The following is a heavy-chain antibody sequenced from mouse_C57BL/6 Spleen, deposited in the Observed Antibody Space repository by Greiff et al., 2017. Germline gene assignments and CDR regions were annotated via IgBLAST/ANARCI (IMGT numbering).Heavy chain of an antibody. D-gene: IGHD2-4*01. V-gene: IGHV1-50*01. Sequence: VQLQQPGAELVKPGASVKLSCKASGYTFTSYWMQWVKQRPGQGLEWIGEIDPSDSYTNYNQKFKGKATLIVDTSSSTAYMQLSSLTSEDSAVYYCARTYDYDGYWGQGTTPTVSS. J-gene: IGHJ2*01. CDR2: IDPSDSYT. CDR3: ARTYDYDGY. CDR1: GYTFTSYW.